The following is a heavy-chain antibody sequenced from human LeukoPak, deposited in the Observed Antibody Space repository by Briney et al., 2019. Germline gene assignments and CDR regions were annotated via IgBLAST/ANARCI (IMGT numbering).Heavy chain of an antibody. J-gene: IGHJ6*02. CDR3: TTAPKDSSGYYPYYYYGMDV. D-gene: IGHD3-22*01. V-gene: IGHV3-73*01. CDR2: IRSKANSYAT. Sequence: GGSLRLSCAASGFTFSGSAMHWVRQASGKGLGWVGRIRSKANSYATAYAASVKGRFTISRDDSKNTAYLQMNSLKTEDTAVYYCTTAPKDSSGYYPYYYYGMDVWGQGTTVTVSS. CDR1: GFTFSGSA.